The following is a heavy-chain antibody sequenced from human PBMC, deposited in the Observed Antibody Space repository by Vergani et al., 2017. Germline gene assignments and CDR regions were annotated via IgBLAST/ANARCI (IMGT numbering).Heavy chain of an antibody. Sequence: QVQLVEWGGGVVQPGGSLRLSCTASGFIFSSHGMHWVRQAPGKGLEWVAYLRYDGTTKQYADSVKGRFTISRDNSKNMLYLQMDSLRPEDTAMFYCVKDRGASIGFDDWGQGTQVTVSS. D-gene: IGHD2-2*01. CDR1: GFIFSSHG. V-gene: IGHV3-30*02. CDR2: LRYDGTTK. CDR3: VKDRGASIGFDD. J-gene: IGHJ4*02.